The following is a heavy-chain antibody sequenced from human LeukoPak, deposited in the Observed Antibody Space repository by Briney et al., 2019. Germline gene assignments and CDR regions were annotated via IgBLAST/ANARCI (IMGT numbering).Heavy chain of an antibody. J-gene: IGHJ4*02. CDR1: GFTFSSYA. Sequence: GGSLRLSCAASGFTFSSYAMHWVRQAPGKGLEWVAVISYDGSNKYYADPVKGRFTISRDNSKNTLYLQMNSLRAEDTAVYYCARARDYYGSGEIDYWGQGTLVTVSS. D-gene: IGHD3-10*01. CDR3: ARARDYYGSGEIDY. V-gene: IGHV3-30-3*01. CDR2: ISYDGSNK.